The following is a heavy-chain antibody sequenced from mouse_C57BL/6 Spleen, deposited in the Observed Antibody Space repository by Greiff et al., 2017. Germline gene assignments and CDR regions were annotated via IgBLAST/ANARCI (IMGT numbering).Heavy chain of an antibody. D-gene: IGHD1-1*01. CDR1: GFTFSDYG. CDR2: ISSGSSTS. Sequence: EVQRVESGGGLVKPGGSLKLSCAASGFTFSDYGMHWVRQAPETGLEWVAYISSGSSTSYYADTVKGRFTISRDNAKNTLFLQMTRLRSEDTAMYYCARNYYGSSFYAMDYWGQGTSVTVSS. V-gene: IGHV5-17*01. CDR3: ARNYYGSSFYAMDY. J-gene: IGHJ4*01.